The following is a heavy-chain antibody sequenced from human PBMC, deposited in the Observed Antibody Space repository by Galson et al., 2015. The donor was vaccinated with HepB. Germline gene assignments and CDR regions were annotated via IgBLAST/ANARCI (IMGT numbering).Heavy chain of an antibody. CDR3: AREISGRNTDPPNYFDY. J-gene: IGHJ4*02. CDR2: ISSSSSYI. D-gene: IGHD1-26*01. CDR1: GFTFDDYT. Sequence: SLRLSCAASGFTFDDYTMHRVRQAPGKGLEWVSSISSSSSYIYYADSVKGRFTISRDNAKNSLYLQMNSLRAEDTAVYYCAREISGRNTDPPNYFDYWGQGTLVTVSS. V-gene: IGHV3-21*01.